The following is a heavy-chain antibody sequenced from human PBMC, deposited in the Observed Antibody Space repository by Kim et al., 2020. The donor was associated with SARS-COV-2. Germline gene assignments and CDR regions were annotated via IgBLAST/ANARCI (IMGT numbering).Heavy chain of an antibody. CDR3: AREPPGAAHGIDY. V-gene: IGHV1-46*01. D-gene: IGHD6-13*01. CDR2: INLSAGGT. J-gene: IGHJ4*02. Sequence: ASVKVSCKSSGYTFTNYYMHWVRQAPGQGLEWMGMINLSAGGTNYAQNFQGRVTMTRDTSTSTVYMELSSLRSQDTAIYYCAREPPGAAHGIDYWGQGTLVTVSS. CDR1: GYTFTNYY.